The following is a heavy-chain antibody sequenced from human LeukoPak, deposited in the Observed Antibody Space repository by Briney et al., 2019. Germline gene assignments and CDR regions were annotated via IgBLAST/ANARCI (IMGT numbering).Heavy chain of an antibody. Sequence: SETLSLTCTVSGGSISSSSYYWGWIRQPPGKGLEWIGSIYYSGNTYYNPSLKSRVTISVDTSKNQFSLKLSSVTAADTAVYYCARGREQLVPISYWGQGTLVTVSS. CDR3: ARGREQLVPISY. CDR2: IYYSGNT. J-gene: IGHJ4*02. D-gene: IGHD6-13*01. CDR1: GGSISSSSYY. V-gene: IGHV4-39*01.